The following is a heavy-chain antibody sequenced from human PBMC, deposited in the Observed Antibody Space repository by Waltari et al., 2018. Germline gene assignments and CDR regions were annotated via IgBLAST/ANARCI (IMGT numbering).Heavy chain of an antibody. CDR3: TIPLGYYGSGSYYTQDY. Sequence: EVQLVESGGGFVQPGGSLKLSCAASGFTFSGSAMHWVRQASGNGLEWVGRIRSKANSYATAYVASVKGRVTISRDDAKNTADLQMNSLKTEDSAVYYCTIPLGYYGSGSYYTQDYWGQGTLVTVSS. CDR2: IRSKANSYAT. D-gene: IGHD3-10*01. V-gene: IGHV3-73*01. J-gene: IGHJ4*02. CDR1: GFTFSGSA.